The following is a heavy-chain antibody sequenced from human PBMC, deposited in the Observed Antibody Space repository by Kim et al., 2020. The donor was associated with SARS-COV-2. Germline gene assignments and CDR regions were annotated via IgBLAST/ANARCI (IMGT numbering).Heavy chain of an antibody. Sequence: STYHNPSPKARVTMSVDTSKDPFPLKLSSVTAADTAVYYCARQRTGWFDPWGQGTLVTVSS. CDR3: ARQRTGWFDP. J-gene: IGHJ5*02. V-gene: IGHV4-39*01. CDR2: ST.